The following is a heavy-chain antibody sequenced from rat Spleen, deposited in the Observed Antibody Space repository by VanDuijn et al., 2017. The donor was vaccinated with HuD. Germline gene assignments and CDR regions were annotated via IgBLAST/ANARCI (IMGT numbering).Heavy chain of an antibody. D-gene: IGHD1-4*01. CDR2: INYDGSRI. CDR3: ARPNYPGFNYFDY. Sequence: EVQLVESGGGLVQPGRSMKLSCAASGFTFSDYDMSWVRQAPRKSLEWVATINYDGSRIYYRDTVKGRFTISRDNAKSTLYLQMDSLRSEETATYYCARPNYPGFNYFDYWGQGVMVTVSS. CDR1: GFTFSDYD. V-gene: IGHV5-7*01. J-gene: IGHJ2*01.